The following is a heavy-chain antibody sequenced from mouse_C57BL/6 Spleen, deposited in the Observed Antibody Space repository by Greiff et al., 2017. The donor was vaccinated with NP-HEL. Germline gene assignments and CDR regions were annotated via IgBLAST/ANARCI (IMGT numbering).Heavy chain of an antibody. D-gene: IGHD2-4*01. CDR3: ARGDYDGTERYFDY. CDR1: GYSITSGYD. V-gene: IGHV3-1*01. Sequence: EVMLVESGPGMVKPSQSLSLTCTVTGYSITSGYDWHWIRHFPGNKLEWMGYISYSGSTNYNPSLKSRISITHDTSKNHFFLKLNSVTTEDTATYYCARGDYDGTERYFDYWGQGTTLTVSS. CDR2: ISYSGST. J-gene: IGHJ2*01.